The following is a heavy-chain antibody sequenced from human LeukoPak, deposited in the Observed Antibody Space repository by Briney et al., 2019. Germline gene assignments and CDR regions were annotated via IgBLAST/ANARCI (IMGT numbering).Heavy chain of an antibody. CDR1: GSSFTVCY. D-gene: IGHD1-14*01. V-gene: IGHV1-2*02. J-gene: IGHJ4*02. Sequence: ASVTLSLKSSGSSFTVCYIHWVRHGPGQGQGCMGWINPNSGDTNYAQKFQGRVTMTRDTSISTAYTDLSRLRSDDTALYYCARDKVNRSPLDYWGQGTLVTVSS. CDR3: ARDKVNRSPLDY. CDR2: INPNSGDT.